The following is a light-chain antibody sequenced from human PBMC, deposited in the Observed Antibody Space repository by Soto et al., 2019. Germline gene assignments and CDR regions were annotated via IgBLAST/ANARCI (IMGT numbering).Light chain of an antibody. CDR2: GAS. CDR3: QQYSRSPLT. V-gene: IGKV3-20*01. J-gene: IGKJ4*01. Sequence: DIVLTQSPGTLSLSPGERVTLSCRASQSVSSSYLAWYQQKPGQAPRLLIYGASSRATGISDRFSGSGSGTDFTLTISRLEPEDFAVYYCQQYSRSPLTFGGGTKVEI. CDR1: QSVSSSY.